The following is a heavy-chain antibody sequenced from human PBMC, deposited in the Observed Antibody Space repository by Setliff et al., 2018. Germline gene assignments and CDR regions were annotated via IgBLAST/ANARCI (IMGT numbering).Heavy chain of an antibody. D-gene: IGHD5-12*01. CDR2: IYYTGTT. Sequence: SETLSLTCTVSGGSVSSTSYYWGWIRQPPGKGLEWIGTIYYTGTTYYSPSLKSRVTISVDTSKNQFSLKMSSMTAADTAVYYCARFLNPRDGYQNSPGFDFWGQGTLVTVSS. J-gene: IGHJ4*02. CDR3: ARFLNPRDGYQNSPGFDF. CDR1: GGSVSSTSYY. V-gene: IGHV4-39*01.